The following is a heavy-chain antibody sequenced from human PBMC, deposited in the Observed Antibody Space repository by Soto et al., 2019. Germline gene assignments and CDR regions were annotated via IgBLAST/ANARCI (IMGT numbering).Heavy chain of an antibody. CDR3: ARGARGYDFESAFDI. CDR2: IIPILGIA. CDR1: GGTFSGYT. Sequence: QVQLVQSGAEVKKPGSSVKVSCKASGGTFSGYTISWVRQAPGQGLEWMGRIIPILGIANYAQKFQGRVTITADKSTTTAYMELSSLRSEDTAVYYCARGARGYDFESAFDIWGQGTMVTVSS. V-gene: IGHV1-69*02. D-gene: IGHD5-12*01. J-gene: IGHJ3*02.